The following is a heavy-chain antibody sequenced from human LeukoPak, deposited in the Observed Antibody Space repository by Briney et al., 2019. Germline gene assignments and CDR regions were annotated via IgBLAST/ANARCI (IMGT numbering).Heavy chain of an antibody. CDR3: AREYYMDV. V-gene: IGHV4-39*07. Sequence: SETLSLTCTVSGDSISTSNSYWSWIRQPPGKGLEWIGEINHSGSTNYNPSLKSRVTISVDTSKNQFSLKLSSVTAADTAVYYCAREYYMDVWGKGTTVTISS. J-gene: IGHJ6*03. CDR1: GDSISTSNSY. CDR2: INHSGST.